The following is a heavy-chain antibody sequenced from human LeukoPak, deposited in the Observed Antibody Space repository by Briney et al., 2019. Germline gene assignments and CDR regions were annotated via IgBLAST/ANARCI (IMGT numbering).Heavy chain of an antibody. Sequence: PGGSLRLSCAASGFTFSSYSMNWVRQAPGKGLEWVSYIHSSSGTIYYADSVKGRFTISRDNAKNSLYLQMNSLRAEDTAVYYCARCEVVPAEGWFDPWGQGTLVAVSS. CDR2: IHSSSGTI. J-gene: IGHJ5*02. CDR3: ARCEVVPAEGWFDP. D-gene: IGHD2-2*01. V-gene: IGHV3-48*04. CDR1: GFTFSSYS.